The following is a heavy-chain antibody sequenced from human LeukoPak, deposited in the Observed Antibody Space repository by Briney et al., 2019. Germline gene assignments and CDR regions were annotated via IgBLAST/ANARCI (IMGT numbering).Heavy chain of an antibody. CDR3: ASWDCSGGSCRDY. J-gene: IGHJ4*02. D-gene: IGHD2-15*01. V-gene: IGHV4-59*02. CDR1: GVSVSSYY. Sequence: SETLPLTCTVSGVSVSSYYWSWIRQPPGKGLEWIGYIYYSGSTNYNPSLKSRVTISVDTSKNQFSLKLSSVTAADTAVYYCASWDCSGGSCRDYWGQGTLVTVSS. CDR2: IYYSGST.